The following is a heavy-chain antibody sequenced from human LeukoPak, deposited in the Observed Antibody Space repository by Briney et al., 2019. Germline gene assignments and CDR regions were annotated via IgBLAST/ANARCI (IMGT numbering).Heavy chain of an antibody. Sequence: SETLSLTCTVSGGSISSSSYYWGWIRQPPGKGLEWIGSIYYSGSTYYNPSLKSRVTISVDTSKNQFSLKLSSVTAADTAVYYCASQGKYCSSTSCYEFDYWGQGTLVTVSS. V-gene: IGHV4-39*01. D-gene: IGHD2-2*01. CDR3: ASQGKYCSSTSCYEFDY. J-gene: IGHJ4*02. CDR1: GGSISSSSYY. CDR2: IYYSGST.